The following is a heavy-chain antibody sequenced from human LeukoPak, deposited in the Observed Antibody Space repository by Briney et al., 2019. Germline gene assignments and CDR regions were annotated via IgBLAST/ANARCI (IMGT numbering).Heavy chain of an antibody. D-gene: IGHD6-13*01. CDR3: ARDPRKGIAAAVVY. CDR2: IKQDGSEK. Sequence: GGSLRLSCAASGFTFSSYWMSWVRQAPGKGLEWVANIKQDGSEKYYVDSVKGRFTISRDNAKNSLYLQMNSLRAEDTAAYYCARDPRKGIAAAVVYWGQGTLVTVSS. CDR1: GFTFSSYW. V-gene: IGHV3-7*01. J-gene: IGHJ4*02.